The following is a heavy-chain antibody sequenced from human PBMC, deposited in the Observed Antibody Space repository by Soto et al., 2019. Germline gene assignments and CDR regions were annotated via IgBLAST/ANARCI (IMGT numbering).Heavy chain of an antibody. D-gene: IGHD3-16*02. CDR3: ARGTPYIWGSYRPSYYYYYMDV. J-gene: IGHJ6*03. CDR1: GGSFSGYY. V-gene: IGHV4-34*01. Sequence: QVQLQQWGAGLLKPSETLSLTCAVYGGSFSGYYWSWIRQPPGKGLEWIGEINHSGSTNYNPSLTSRVTISVDTSKNQFSLKLSSVTAADTAVYYCARGTPYIWGSYRPSYYYYYMDVWGKGTTVTVSS. CDR2: INHSGST.